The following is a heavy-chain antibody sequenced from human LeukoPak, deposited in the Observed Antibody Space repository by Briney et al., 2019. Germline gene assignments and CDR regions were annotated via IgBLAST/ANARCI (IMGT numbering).Heavy chain of an antibody. J-gene: IGHJ4*02. Sequence: ASVKVSCKASGYTFTGYHMHWVRQAPGQGLEWMGWINPNSGGTNYAQKFQGRVTMTRDTSISTAYMELSRLRSDDTAVYYCVRVFNYVWGSYRPYYFDYWGQGTLVTVSS. CDR2: INPNSGGT. CDR1: GYTFTGYH. CDR3: VRVFNYVWGSYRPYYFDY. D-gene: IGHD3-16*02. V-gene: IGHV1-2*02.